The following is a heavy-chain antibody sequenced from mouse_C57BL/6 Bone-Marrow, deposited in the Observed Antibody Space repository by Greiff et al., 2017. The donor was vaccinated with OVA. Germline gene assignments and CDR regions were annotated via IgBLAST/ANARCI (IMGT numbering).Heavy chain of an antibody. CDR3: ARRDGNYFDY. CDR1: GYAFTNYL. V-gene: IGHV1-54*01. D-gene: IGHD2-1*01. Sequence: VQLQQSGAELVRPGTSVKVSCKASGYAFTNYLIEWVKQRPGQGLEWIGVINPGSGGTNYNEKFKSKATLTVDKPSSTAYMQLSSLTSEDSAVYYCARRDGNYFDYWGQGTTLTVSS. J-gene: IGHJ2*01. CDR2: INPGSGGT.